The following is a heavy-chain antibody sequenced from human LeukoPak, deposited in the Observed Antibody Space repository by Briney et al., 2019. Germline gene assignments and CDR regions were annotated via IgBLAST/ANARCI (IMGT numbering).Heavy chain of an antibody. CDR2: IKQDGSEK. D-gene: IGHD3-22*01. V-gene: IGHV3-7*01. Sequence: GGSLRLSCAASGFTFSSYAMSWVRQAPGKGLEWVANIKQDGSEKYYVDSVKGRFTISRDNAKNSLYLQMNSLRAEDTAVYYCARTNYYDSSGYPDAFDIWGQGTMVTVSS. CDR1: GFTFSSYA. CDR3: ARTNYYDSSGYPDAFDI. J-gene: IGHJ3*02.